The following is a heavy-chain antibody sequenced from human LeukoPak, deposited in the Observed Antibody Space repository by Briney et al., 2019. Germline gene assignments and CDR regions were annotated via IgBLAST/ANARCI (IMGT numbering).Heavy chain of an antibody. J-gene: IGHJ5*02. D-gene: IGHD2-15*01. CDR2: IYSGGST. V-gene: IGHV3-53*01. CDR1: GFTVSSNY. CDR3: ARKGIVTGGWFDP. Sequence: GGSLRLSCAASGFTVSSNYMSWVRQAPGKGLEWVSVIYSGGSTYYADSVKGRFTISRDNSKNTLYLQMNSLRAEDTAVYYCARKGIVTGGWFDPWGQGTLVTVSS.